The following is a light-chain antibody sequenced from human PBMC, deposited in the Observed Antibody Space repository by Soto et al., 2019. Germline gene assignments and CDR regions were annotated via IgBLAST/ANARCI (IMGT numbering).Light chain of an antibody. J-gene: IGKJ2*01. CDR2: AAS. CDR3: QQSYSTPPYT. V-gene: IGKV1-39*01. CDR1: QSISSY. Sequence: DIQMTQSPSSLSASVGDRVTITCRASQSISSYLNWYQQKPGQAPKLLIYAASSLQSGVPSRFTGIGSGTDFTLTISSLQPEDLATYCCQQSYSTPPYTFGQGTKLEIK.